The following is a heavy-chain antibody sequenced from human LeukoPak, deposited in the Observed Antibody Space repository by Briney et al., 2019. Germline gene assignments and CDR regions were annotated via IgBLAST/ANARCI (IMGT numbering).Heavy chain of an antibody. D-gene: IGHD3-22*01. J-gene: IGHJ4*02. CDR1: GYTFTGYY. Sequence: ASVKVSCKASGYTFTGYYMHWVRQAPGQGLEWMGWINPDSGGTNYAQKFQGRVTMTRDTSISTAYMELSRLRSDDSAIYYCARGRGSWYDSSGSPYIRFDSWGQGNLVTVSS. CDR2: INPDSGGT. V-gene: IGHV1-2*02. CDR3: ARGRGSWYDSSGSPYIRFDS.